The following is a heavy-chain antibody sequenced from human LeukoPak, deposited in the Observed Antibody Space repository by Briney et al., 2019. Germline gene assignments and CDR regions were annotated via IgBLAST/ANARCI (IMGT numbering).Heavy chain of an antibody. J-gene: IGHJ5*02. Sequence: GGSLRLSCAASGFTFSSYAMSWVRQAPGKGLEWVSVIYTGGSTYYADSVKGRFTISRDNSKNTLYLQMNSLRVEDTAVYYCVRGSGSYSSRSGTWGQGTLVTVSS. CDR3: VRGSGSYSSRSGT. CDR2: IYTGGST. CDR1: GFTFSSYA. V-gene: IGHV3-23*03. D-gene: IGHD6-13*01.